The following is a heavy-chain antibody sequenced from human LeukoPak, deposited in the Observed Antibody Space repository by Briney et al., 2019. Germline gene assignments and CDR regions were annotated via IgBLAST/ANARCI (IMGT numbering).Heavy chain of an antibody. CDR1: GFTFSSYD. V-gene: IGHV3-13*01. Sequence: GGSLRLSCAASGFTFSSYDMHWVRQATGKGLEWVSAIGTAGDTYYPGSVKGRFTISRENAKNSLYLQMNSLRAGDTAVYYCARGTYYYDSSGYRIKNSEYYFDYWGQGTLVTVSS. CDR3: ARGTYYYDSSGYRIKNSEYYFDY. J-gene: IGHJ4*02. CDR2: IGTAGDT. D-gene: IGHD3-22*01.